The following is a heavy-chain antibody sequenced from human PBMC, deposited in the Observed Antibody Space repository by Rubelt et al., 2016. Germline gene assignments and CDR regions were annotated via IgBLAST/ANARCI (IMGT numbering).Heavy chain of an antibody. V-gene: IGHV4-61*05. Sequence: QLQLQESGPGLVKPSETLSLTCTVSGGSISSSSYYWGWTRQPPGKGLEWIGYIYYSGSTNYNPSLKSRVTISVDTSKNQFSLKLSSVTAADTAVYYCAGGITIFGVASGYFDYWGQGTLVTVSS. D-gene: IGHD3-3*01. CDR3: AGGITIFGVASGYFDY. CDR2: IYYSGST. CDR1: GGSISSSSYY. J-gene: IGHJ4*02.